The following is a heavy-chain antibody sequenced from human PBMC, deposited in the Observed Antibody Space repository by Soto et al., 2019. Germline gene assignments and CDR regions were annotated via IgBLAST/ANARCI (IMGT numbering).Heavy chain of an antibody. CDR1: GGTFSSYT. D-gene: IGHD2-2*01. V-gene: IGHV1-69*02. CDR3: ARPQYGSSTSCQLDWYFDL. J-gene: IGHJ2*01. Sequence: QVQLVQSGAAVKKPGSSVKVSCKASGGTFSSYTISWVRQAPGQGLEWMGRIIPILGIANYAQKFQGRVTITADKSTSEAYMELSSLRSEDTAVYYCARPQYGSSTSCQLDWYFDLWGRGTLVTVSS. CDR2: IIPILGIA.